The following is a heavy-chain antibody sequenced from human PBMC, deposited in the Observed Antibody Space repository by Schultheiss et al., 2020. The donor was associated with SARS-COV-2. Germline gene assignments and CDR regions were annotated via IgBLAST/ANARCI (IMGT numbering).Heavy chain of an antibody. Sequence: ASVKVSCKASGYTFTSYGISWVRQAPGQGLEWMGWINPNSGGTNYAQKFQGRVTMTRDTSISTAYMELSRLRSDDTAVYYCARWEGGGMTGYSQDYWGQGTLVTVSS. CDR1: GYTFTSYG. V-gene: IGHV1-2*02. CDR2: INPNSGGT. J-gene: IGHJ4*02. D-gene: IGHD3-9*01. CDR3: ARWEGGGMTGYSQDY.